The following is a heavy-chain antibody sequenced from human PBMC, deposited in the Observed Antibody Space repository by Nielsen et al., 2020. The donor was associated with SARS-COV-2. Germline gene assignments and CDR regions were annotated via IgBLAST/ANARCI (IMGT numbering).Heavy chain of an antibody. CDR1: GFTFSSYG. V-gene: IGHV3-33*06. CDR2: IWYDGSNK. J-gene: IGHJ5*02. D-gene: IGHD2-15*01. Sequence: GGSLRLSCAASGFTFSSYGMHWVRQAPGKGLEWVAVIWYDGSNKYYADSVKGRFTISRDNSKNTLYLQMNSLRAEDTAVYYCAKDQDIVVVVAAFDPWGQGTLVTVSS. CDR3: AKDQDIVVVVAAFDP.